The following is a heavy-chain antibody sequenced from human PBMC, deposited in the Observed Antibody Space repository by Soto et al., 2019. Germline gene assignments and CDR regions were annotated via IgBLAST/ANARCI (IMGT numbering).Heavy chain of an antibody. D-gene: IGHD3-10*01. CDR2: VSQSGNT. CDR1: GGSISSYY. Sequence: SETLSLTCTVSGGSISSYYWSWIRQPPGKGLEWIGYVSQSGNTNYNPSLMSRLTISVDKSKNQFSLRLTYVTAADTGIYYCAREVPGLREVNRNWFDPWGQGTLVTVSS. V-gene: IGHV4-59*12. CDR3: AREVPGLREVNRNWFDP. J-gene: IGHJ5*02.